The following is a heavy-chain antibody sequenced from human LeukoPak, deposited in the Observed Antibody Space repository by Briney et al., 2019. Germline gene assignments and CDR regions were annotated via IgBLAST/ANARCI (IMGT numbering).Heavy chain of an antibody. D-gene: IGHD1-14*01. V-gene: IGHV4-31*03. CDR2: ISHSGRT. CDR1: GASIGSGDYF. J-gene: IGHJ4*02. CDR3: ARGQPFDY. Sequence: PSETLSLTCTVSGASIGSGDYFWTCIRQHPGKGLERIGYISHSGRTYYTPSLESRVTISVDTSKNQFSLKLSSVTAADTAVYYCARGQPFDYWGQGTLVTVSS.